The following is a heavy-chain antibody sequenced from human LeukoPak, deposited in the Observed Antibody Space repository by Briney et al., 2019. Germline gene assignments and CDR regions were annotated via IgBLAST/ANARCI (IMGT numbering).Heavy chain of an antibody. J-gene: IGHJ6*03. Sequence: GSLRLSCAASGFTFSYYDMSWVRQAPGKGLEWVASITLSGGSTFYADSVKGRFTISRDNSKNTLYLQMNSLSAEDTAVYYCAKRGNPAVGHHYLDVWGKGTTVGVSS. CDR3: AKRGNPAVGHHYLDV. CDR2: ITLSGGST. V-gene: IGHV3-23*01. CDR1: GFTFSYYD. D-gene: IGHD2-2*01.